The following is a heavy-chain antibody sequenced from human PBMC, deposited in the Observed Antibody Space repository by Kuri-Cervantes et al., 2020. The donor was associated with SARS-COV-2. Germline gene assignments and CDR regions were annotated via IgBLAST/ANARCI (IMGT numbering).Heavy chain of an antibody. D-gene: IGHD2-2*01. Sequence: SETLSLTCTASSGSVSGGSYYWSWIRQPPGKGLEWIGYIHYSGNTKYNPSLESRVTISVDTSKSQFSLEVNSVTAADTAVYYCARVWVVPAVMARRTDYYYYMDVWGKGTTVTVSS. CDR3: ARVWVVPAVMARRTDYYYYMDV. V-gene: IGHV4-61*01. J-gene: IGHJ6*03. CDR2: IHYSGNT. CDR1: SGSVSGGSYY.